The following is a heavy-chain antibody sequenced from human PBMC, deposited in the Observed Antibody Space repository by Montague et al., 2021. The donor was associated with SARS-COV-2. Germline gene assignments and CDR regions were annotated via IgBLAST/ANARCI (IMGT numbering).Heavy chain of an antibody. CDR2: IYYSGTT. V-gene: IGHV4-31*03. J-gene: IGHJ6*02. D-gene: IGHD2-15*01. CDR3: ARGLPYQMVAGAIPNYSRDV. Sequence: TLSLTCTVSGASISSGGLYWSWLRQHPRKGLEWIGFIYYSGTTYHNPSLKSRLTISIDTSKNQFSLKLSSVTAADTAVYYCARGLPYQMVAGAIPNYSRDVWGQGTTVTVSS. CDR1: GASISSGGLY.